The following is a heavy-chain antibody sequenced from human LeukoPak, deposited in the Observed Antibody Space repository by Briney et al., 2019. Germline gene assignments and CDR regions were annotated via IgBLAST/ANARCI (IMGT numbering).Heavy chain of an antibody. D-gene: IGHD1-26*01. CDR2: IRYDGSNK. V-gene: IGHV3-30*02. J-gene: IGHJ4*02. CDR3: AKQDGVGADSSDY. Sequence: GGSLRLSCAASGFTFSSYGMHWVRQAPGKGLEWVAFIRYDGSNKYYADSVKGRFTISRDNSKNTLYLQMNSLRAEDTAVYYCAKQDGVGADSSDYWGQGTLVTVSS. CDR1: GFTFSSYG.